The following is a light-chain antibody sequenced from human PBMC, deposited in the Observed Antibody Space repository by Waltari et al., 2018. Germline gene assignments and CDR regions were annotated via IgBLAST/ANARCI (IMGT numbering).Light chain of an antibody. Sequence: YVLTQPPSLSVAPGETARLPCGGDNIETTRVNWYQFKPGQAPLLVMFYDSDRPPGIPERLSGSNSGNTATLTITWVEAGDEADYHCQVWDDSNNSGVFGGGTKLTVL. CDR3: QVWDDSNNSGV. CDR1: NIETTR. CDR2: YDS. V-gene: IGLV3-21*04. J-gene: IGLJ3*02.